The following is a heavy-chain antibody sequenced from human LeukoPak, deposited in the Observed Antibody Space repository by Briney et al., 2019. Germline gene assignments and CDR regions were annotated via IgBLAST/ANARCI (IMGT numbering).Heavy chain of an antibody. CDR3: TSLWEVPGPDF. D-gene: IGHD1-26*01. Sequence: PGGSLRLSCAASGFTFSNYHMNWVRQPPGKGPEWVAYISSSGDTIYYAASVKGRFTISRDNVQNSLSLQMNSLGGEDTSVYYCTSLWEVPGPDFWGQGTLVTVSS. V-gene: IGHV3-48*03. CDR2: ISSSGDTI. J-gene: IGHJ4*02. CDR1: GFTFSNYH.